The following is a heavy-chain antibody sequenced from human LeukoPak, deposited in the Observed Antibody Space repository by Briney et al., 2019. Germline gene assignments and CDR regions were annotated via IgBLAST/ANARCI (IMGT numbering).Heavy chain of an antibody. CDR2: INPNNGDT. CDR1: GYTFTAQY. D-gene: IGHD2-21*01. V-gene: IGHV1-2*02. J-gene: IGHJ4*02. Sequence: ASVKVSSKASGYTFTAQYMHWVRQAPGQGLEWMGWINPNNGDTKYAQSFLGRVTMTRDTSTTTAYMELSSLRSDDTAVYFCASYPRSIPTPPFDYWGQGTLVTVSS. CDR3: ASYPRSIPTPPFDY.